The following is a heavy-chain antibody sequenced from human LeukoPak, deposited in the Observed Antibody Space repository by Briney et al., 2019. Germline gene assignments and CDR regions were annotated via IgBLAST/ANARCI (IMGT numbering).Heavy chain of an antibody. V-gene: IGHV4-39*01. J-gene: IGHJ4*02. Sequence: PSETLSLTCTVSGGSLSSSSYYWGWIRQPPGKGLEWIGSIYYSGSTYYNPSLKSRVTISVDTSKNQFSLKLSSVPAADTAVYYCARGSSSLDYFDYWGQGTLVTVX. CDR2: IYYSGST. D-gene: IGHD6-13*01. CDR1: GGSLSSSSYY. CDR3: ARGSSSLDYFDY.